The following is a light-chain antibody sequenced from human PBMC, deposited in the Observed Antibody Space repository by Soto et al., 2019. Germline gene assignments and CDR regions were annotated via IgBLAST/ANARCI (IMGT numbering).Light chain of an antibody. J-gene: IGKJ1*01. CDR1: QSISSW. Sequence: DIQMTQSPSTLCASVGDRVTITCRASQSISSWLAWYQQKPGKAPKLLIYKASNLESGVPSRFSGSGSGTEFTLTISSLQPDDFATYYCQQYNSYPWTFGQGTKVEI. CDR3: QQYNSYPWT. V-gene: IGKV1-5*03. CDR2: KAS.